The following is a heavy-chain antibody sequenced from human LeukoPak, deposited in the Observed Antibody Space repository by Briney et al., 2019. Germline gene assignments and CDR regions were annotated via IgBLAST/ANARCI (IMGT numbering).Heavy chain of an antibody. D-gene: IGHD6-19*01. CDR1: GGTFSSYA. Sequence: GASVKVSCKASGGTFSSYAISWVRQAPGQGLEWMGWMNPNSGNTGYAQKFQGRVTMTRNTSISTAYMELSSLRSEDTAVYYCARVRRLAVAGVWGQGTLVTVSS. V-gene: IGHV1-8*02. J-gene: IGHJ4*02. CDR3: ARVRRLAVAGV. CDR2: MNPNSGNT.